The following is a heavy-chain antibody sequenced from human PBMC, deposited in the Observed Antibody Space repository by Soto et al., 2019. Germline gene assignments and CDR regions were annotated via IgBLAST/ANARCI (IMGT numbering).Heavy chain of an antibody. J-gene: IGHJ4*02. D-gene: IGHD3-10*01. Sequence: TLSLTCAVSGGSISSGGYSWSWIRQPPGKGLEWIGYIYHSGSTYYNPSLKSRVTISVGRSKNQFSLKLSSVTAADTAVYYCARVLPPFYFDYWGQGTLVTVSS. V-gene: IGHV4-30-2*01. CDR1: GGSISSGGYS. CDR2: IYHSGST. CDR3: ARVLPPFYFDY.